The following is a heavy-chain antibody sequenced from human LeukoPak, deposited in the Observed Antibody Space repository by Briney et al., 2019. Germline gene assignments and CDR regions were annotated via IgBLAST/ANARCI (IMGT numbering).Heavy chain of an antibody. V-gene: IGHV4-59*10. CDR1: GGSFSAYY. CDR2: IDTSGNT. D-gene: IGHD1-26*01. Sequence: SETLSLTCAVYGGSFSAYYWSWIRQPAGKGLEWIGRIDTSGNTNYNPSLKSRVTVSVDRSKNQFSLKLSSVTVADTAVYYCATKVMSGSYWGAFDIWGQGTLVTVSS. CDR3: ATKVMSGSYWGAFDI. J-gene: IGHJ3*02.